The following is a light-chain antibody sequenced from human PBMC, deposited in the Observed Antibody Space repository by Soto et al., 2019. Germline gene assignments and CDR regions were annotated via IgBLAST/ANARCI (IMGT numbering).Light chain of an antibody. Sequence: QSVLTQPPSVSAAPGQQVTISCSGSSSNIGKNYVSWYQQLPGTAPKLLLYDNSQRPSGIPDRLSGSKSGTSATLGITGLQTGEEADYYCGTWDDSRDSEILGGGTKLTVL. V-gene: IGLV1-51*01. CDR2: DNS. J-gene: IGLJ2*01. CDR1: SSNIGKNY. CDR3: GTWDDSRDSEI.